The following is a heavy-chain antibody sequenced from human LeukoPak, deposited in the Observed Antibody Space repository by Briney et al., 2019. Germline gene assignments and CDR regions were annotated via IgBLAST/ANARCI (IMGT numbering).Heavy chain of an antibody. CDR3: ARGFWFDP. J-gene: IGHJ5*02. CDR1: GFTFSSYE. V-gene: IGHV3-48*03. CDR2: ISTSGGTI. D-gene: IGHD3-3*01. Sequence: GGSLRLSCAASGFTFSSYEMNWVRQAPGKGLEWVSYISTSGGTIYYADSVKGRFTISRDNAKNSLYLQMNSLRAEDTAVYYCARGFWFDPWGQGTLVTVSS.